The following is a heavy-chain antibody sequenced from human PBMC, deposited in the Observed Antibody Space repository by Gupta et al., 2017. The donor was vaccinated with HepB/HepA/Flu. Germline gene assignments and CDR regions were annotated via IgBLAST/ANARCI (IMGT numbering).Heavy chain of an antibody. CDR1: GFAFSEFS. CDR2: IAHDGTNE. D-gene: IGHD3-10*01. V-gene: IGHV3-30*04. CDR3: VRIGYGYDYGNGFDY. Sequence: QVHLVESGGGVVQPGGSLRLSCEATGFAFSEFSMNWVRQAPHKGLEWVAVIAHDGTNEKYGDSVKGRFTISRDNSRNTLYLQMHSLRTEDTAVYCCVRIGYGYDYGNGFDYWGQGTLATVSS. J-gene: IGHJ4*02.